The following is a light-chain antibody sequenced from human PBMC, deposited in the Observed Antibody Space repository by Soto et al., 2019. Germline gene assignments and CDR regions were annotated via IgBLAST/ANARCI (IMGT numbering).Light chain of an antibody. CDR2: DVT. V-gene: IGLV2-8*01. CDR3: SSYTDRKNLV. Sequence: SALTQSPSASGSPGQSVTISCPGTSSDIGGYNSVSWYQQHPGKAPKVMIYDVTKRPSGVPDRFSGSKSGNTASLTVSALQAEDEADYYCSSYTDRKNLVFGTGTKVTVL. CDR1: SSDIGGYNS. J-gene: IGLJ1*01.